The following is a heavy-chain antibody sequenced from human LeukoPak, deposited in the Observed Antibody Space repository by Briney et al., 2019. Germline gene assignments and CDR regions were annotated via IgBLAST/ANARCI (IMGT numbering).Heavy chain of an antibody. CDR3: ARVGYGGNRGWWYFDL. V-gene: IGHV3-21*01. Sequence: GGSLRLSCAASGFTFSSYSMNWVRQAPGKGLEWVSSISSSSSYTYYADSVKGRFTISRDNAKNSLYLQMNSLRAEDTAVYYCARVGYGGNRGWWYFDLWGRGTLVTVSS. J-gene: IGHJ2*01. CDR2: ISSSSSYT. D-gene: IGHD4-23*01. CDR1: GFTFSSYS.